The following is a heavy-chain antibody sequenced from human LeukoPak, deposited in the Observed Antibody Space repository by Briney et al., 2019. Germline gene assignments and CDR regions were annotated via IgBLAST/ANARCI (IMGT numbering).Heavy chain of an antibody. J-gene: IGHJ4*02. CDR2: ISYDGSNK. D-gene: IGHD3-22*01. CDR3: ARDPRLIVVVFGLQGYFDY. V-gene: IGHV3-30-3*01. CDR1: GFTFSSYA. Sequence: GGSLRLSCAASGFTFSSYAMHWVRQAPGKGLEWVAVISYDGSNKYCADSVKGRFTISRDNSKNTLYLQMNSLRAEDTAVYYCARDPRLIVVVFGLQGYFDYWGQGTLVTVSS.